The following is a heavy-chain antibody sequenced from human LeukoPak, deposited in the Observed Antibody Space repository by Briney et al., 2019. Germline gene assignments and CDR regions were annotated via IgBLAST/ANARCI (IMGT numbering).Heavy chain of an antibody. CDR3: ASSVVVPAYYYYMDV. J-gene: IGHJ6*03. CDR2: INHSGST. D-gene: IGHD2-2*01. V-gene: IGHV4-34*01. CDR1: GGSFSGYY. Sequence: SETLSLTCAVYGGSFSGYYWSWIRQPPGKGLEWIGEINHSGSTNYNPSLKSRVTISVDTSKNQFSLKLSSVTAADTAVYYCASSVVVPAYYYYMDVWGKGTTVTISS.